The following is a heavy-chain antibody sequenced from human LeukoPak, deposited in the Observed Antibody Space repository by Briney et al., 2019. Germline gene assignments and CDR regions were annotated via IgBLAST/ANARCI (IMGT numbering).Heavy chain of an antibody. CDR1: RFTLSTCS. CDR2: TDTSTNYI. J-gene: IGHJ3*02. V-gene: IGHV3-21*01. Sequence: GWSLTLACAASRFTLSTCSMNWVRQAAGKLQEWVSFTDTSTNYIYYGESMKGRFTISRDNAQNSLYLHMNGLRPEDTAVYYCARGRSITLIRGFAMSDGFDIWGQGTMVTVSS. CDR3: ARGRSITLIRGFAMSDGFDI. D-gene: IGHD3-10*01.